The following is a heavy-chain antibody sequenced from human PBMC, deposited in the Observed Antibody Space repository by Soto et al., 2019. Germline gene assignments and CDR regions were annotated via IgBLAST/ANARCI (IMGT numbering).Heavy chain of an antibody. J-gene: IGHJ3*02. CDR2: IYPADSDT. V-gene: IGHV5-51*07. CDR1: GYRFASNW. CDR3: ATFGAVVQDAFDI. D-gene: IGHD2-8*02. Sequence: PGESLKISCKGSGYRFASNWIGWVHQMPGKGLEWMGIIYPADSDTTYSPSFQGQVTISANTSISTAYVQWNSLKASDTAMYYCATFGAVVQDAFDIWGQGTMVTVSS.